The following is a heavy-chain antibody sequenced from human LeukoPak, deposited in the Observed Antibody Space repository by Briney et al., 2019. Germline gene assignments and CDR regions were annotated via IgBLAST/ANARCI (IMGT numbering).Heavy chain of an antibody. V-gene: IGHV3-74*01. Sequence: GSLRLSCAASGFTFSTYWMHWVRQAPGKGLVWVSRINVDGSTTSYADSVQGRFTISRDNSKNTLHLQMNSLRADDTAVYYCAKHRMVRGLFTDYYFYDWGQGTLVTVSS. CDR1: GFTFSTYW. J-gene: IGHJ4*02. CDR2: INVDGSTT. CDR3: AKHRMVRGLFTDYYFYD. D-gene: IGHD3-10*01.